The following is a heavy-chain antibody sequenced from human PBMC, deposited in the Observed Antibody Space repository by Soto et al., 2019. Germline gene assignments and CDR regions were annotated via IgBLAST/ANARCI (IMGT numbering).Heavy chain of an antibody. CDR2: IIPILGIA. CDR3: AREEGITMMARAFDI. V-gene: IGHV1-69*02. J-gene: IGHJ3*02. CDR1: GGTFSSYT. Sequence: QVQLVQSGAEVKKPGSSVKVSCKASGGTFSSYTISWVRQAPGQGLEWMGRIIPILGIANYAQKFQGRVTSTADKSTSTAYMELSSLRSEDTAVYYCAREEGITMMARAFDIWGQGTMVTVSS. D-gene: IGHD3-22*01.